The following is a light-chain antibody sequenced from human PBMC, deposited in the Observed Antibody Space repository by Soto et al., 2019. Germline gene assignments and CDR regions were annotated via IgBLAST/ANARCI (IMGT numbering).Light chain of an antibody. CDR3: QRYNTYAGA. CDR2: EAS. CDR1: QSINNW. Sequence: DIQMTQSPSTLSASVGDRVTITCRASQSINNWLAWYQQKPGKAPKVLIYEASNLESGVPSRFSGSGSGTEFTLTISSLQPDDFATYYCQRYNTYAGAFGQGTKVDIK. V-gene: IGKV1-5*01. J-gene: IGKJ1*01.